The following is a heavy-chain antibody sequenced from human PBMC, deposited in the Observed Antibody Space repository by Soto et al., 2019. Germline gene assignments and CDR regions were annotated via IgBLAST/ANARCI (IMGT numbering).Heavy chain of an antibody. CDR1: GFTFSSYW. J-gene: IGHJ4*02. CDR3: AKDVRYFDWLPAN. V-gene: IGHV3-7*01. D-gene: IGHD3-9*01. Sequence: GGSLRLSCAASGFTFSSYWMSWVRQAPGKGLEWVANIKQDGSEKYYVDSVKGRFTISRDNAKNSLYLQMNSLRAEDTAVYYCAKDVRYFDWLPANGGQGTLVTVSS. CDR2: IKQDGSEK.